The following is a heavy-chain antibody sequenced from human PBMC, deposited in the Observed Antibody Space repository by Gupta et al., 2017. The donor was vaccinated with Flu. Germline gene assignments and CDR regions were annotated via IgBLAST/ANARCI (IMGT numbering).Heavy chain of an antibody. J-gene: IGHJ6*02. CDR3: ARLGGSGTAFHYFYGLDV. V-gene: IGHV3-21*02. D-gene: IGHD2-15*01. CDR2: ISRSSGYI. CDR1: GFTCRPYP. Sequence: EVQLLESGGGLVRPGGSLRLSCLASGFTCRPYPFNWVCLAPGKGLEWLASISRSSGYIYYADSVKGRFTISRDNSKTSLYLQMNSLRDEDTALYYCARLGGSGTAFHYFYGLDVWGRGTAVTVSS.